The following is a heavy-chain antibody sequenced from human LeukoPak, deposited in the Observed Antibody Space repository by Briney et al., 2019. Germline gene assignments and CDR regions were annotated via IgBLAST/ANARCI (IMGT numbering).Heavy chain of an antibody. CDR1: GFTFSTHD. V-gene: IGHV3-48*04. CDR3: ARDREQWLGRRWFDS. J-gene: IGHJ5*01. CDR2: ISSRSSTI. Sequence: GGSLRLSCAASGFTFSTHDLNWVRQAPGKGLEWVSFISSRSSTIYYADSVKGRFTISRDNAKNSLYLQMNSLRAEDTAVYYCARDREQWLGRRWFDSWGQGTLVTVSS. D-gene: IGHD6-19*01.